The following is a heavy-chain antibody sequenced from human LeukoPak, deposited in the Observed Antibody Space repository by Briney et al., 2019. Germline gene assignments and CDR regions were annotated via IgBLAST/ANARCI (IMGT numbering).Heavy chain of an antibody. J-gene: IGHJ6*02. CDR2: ISYDGSNK. Sequence: TGGSLRLSCAASGFTFSSYAMHWVRQAPGKGLEWVAVISYDGSNKYYADSVKGRFTISRDNAKNSLYLQMNSLRAEDTAVYYCARLLKTGQWLVLGGPYGMDVWGQGTTVTVSS. CDR3: ARLLKTGQWLVLGGPYGMDV. D-gene: IGHD6-19*01. V-gene: IGHV3-30-3*01. CDR1: GFTFSSYA.